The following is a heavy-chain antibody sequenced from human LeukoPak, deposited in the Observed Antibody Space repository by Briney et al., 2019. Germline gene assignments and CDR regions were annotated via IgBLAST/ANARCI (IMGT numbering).Heavy chain of an antibody. CDR2: IYYSGST. CDR3: ARDVLLWFGELRRGSDGMDV. Sequence: SETLSLTCTVSGGSISSYYWSWILQPPGKGLEWIGYIYYSGSTNYNPSLKSRVTISVDTSKNQFSLKLSSVTAADTAVYYCARDVLLWFGELRRGSDGMDVWGQGTTVTVSS. D-gene: IGHD3-10*01. V-gene: IGHV4-59*01. J-gene: IGHJ6*02. CDR1: GGSISSYY.